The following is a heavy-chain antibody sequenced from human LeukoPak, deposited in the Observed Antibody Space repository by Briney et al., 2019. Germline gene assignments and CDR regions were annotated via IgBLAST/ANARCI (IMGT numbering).Heavy chain of an antibody. J-gene: IGHJ5*02. V-gene: IGHV4-4*07. D-gene: IGHD2-8*01. CDR1: GGSISSYY. CDR3: ARDGKGPDCTNGVCYKGADWFDP. Sequence: SETLSLTCTVSGGSISSYYWSWIRQPAGKGLEWIGRIYTSGSTNYNPSLKSRVTMSVDTSKNQFSLKLSCVPAADTAVYYCARDGKGPDCTNGVCYKGADWFDPWGQGTLVTVSS. CDR2: IYTSGST.